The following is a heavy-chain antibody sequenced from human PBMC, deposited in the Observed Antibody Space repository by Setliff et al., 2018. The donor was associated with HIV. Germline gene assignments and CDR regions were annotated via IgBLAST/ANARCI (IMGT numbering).Heavy chain of an antibody. J-gene: IGHJ4*02. V-gene: IGHV3-23*01. CDR1: GFIFSSYA. D-gene: IGHD5-12*01. Sequence: GESLKISCAASGFIFSSYAMTWVRQAPGKGLEWVSTIRGSGSGDTTHYADFVKGRFTISRDNSKNTVYLQMNSLRAEDMAIYYCAIASGYDFIGPDYWGQGTLVTVSS. CDR3: AIASGYDFIGPDY. CDR2: IRGSGSGDTT.